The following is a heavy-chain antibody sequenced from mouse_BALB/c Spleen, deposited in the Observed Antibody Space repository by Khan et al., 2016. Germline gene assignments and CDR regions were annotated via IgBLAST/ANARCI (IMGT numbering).Heavy chain of an antibody. CDR3: SRFYYGNFDY. D-gene: IGHD2-1*01. J-gene: IGHJ2*01. CDR2: INTHSGVP. Sequence: QIQLVQSGPELKKPGETVRISCKASGYTFTTAGMQWVQKMPGKGLKWIGWINTHSGVPKYAEDFKGRFAFSLETSASTAYLQISNLKNEDTATYFCSRFYYGNFDYWGQGTTLTVSS. CDR1: GYTFTTAG. V-gene: IGHV9-4*02.